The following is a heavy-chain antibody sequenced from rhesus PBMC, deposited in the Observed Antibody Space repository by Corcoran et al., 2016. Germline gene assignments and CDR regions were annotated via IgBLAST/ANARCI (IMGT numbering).Heavy chain of an antibody. CDR1: GGSISGYYL. CDR3: ASGDTYSWNFPDY. CDR2: IYGGRGIT. D-gene: IGHD1-1-1*01. V-gene: IGHV4-143*01. Sequence: QVQLQESGPGVVKPSETLSLTCAVSGGSISGYYLWSWIRQPPGKGLEWIGYIYGGRGITSYNPSLKSRVIISIDTSKNQFSLKLSSVTAADTAVYYCASGDTYSWNFPDYWGQGVLVTVSS. J-gene: IGHJ4*01.